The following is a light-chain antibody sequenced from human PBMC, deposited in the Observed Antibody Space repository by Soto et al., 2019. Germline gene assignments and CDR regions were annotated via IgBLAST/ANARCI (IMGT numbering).Light chain of an antibody. CDR1: QSVSSY. CDR2: DAS. V-gene: IGKV3-11*01. CDR3: QQRSNWIT. Sequence: EIVLTQSPGTLSLSPGERATLSCRASQSVSSYLAWYQQKPGQAPRLLIYDASNRATGIPVRFSGSGSGTDFTLTISSLEPEDFAVYYCQQRSNWITFGQGTRLEIK. J-gene: IGKJ5*01.